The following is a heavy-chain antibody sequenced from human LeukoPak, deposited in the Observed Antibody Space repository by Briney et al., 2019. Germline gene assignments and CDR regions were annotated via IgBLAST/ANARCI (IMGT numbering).Heavy chain of an antibody. Sequence: SGGSLRLSCAASGFTFSSYAMYWVRQAPGKGLEWVAVISYDGSNEDYADSVKGRFTISRDNSKNTLYLQMNSLRAEDTAVYYCATGSPAFDYWGQGTLVTVSA. D-gene: IGHD1-26*01. CDR2: ISYDGSNE. J-gene: IGHJ4*02. CDR3: ATGSPAFDY. V-gene: IGHV3-30-3*01. CDR1: GFTFSSYA.